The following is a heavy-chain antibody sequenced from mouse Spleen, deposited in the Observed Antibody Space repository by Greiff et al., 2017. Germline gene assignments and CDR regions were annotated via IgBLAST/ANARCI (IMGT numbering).Heavy chain of an antibody. J-gene: IGHJ3*01. Sequence: QVQLKQPGAELVMPGASVKLSCKASGYTFTSYWMHWVKQRPGQGLEWIGEIDPSDSYTNYNQKFKGKATLTVDKSSSTAYMQLSSLTSEDSAVYYCARQREFITTATWFAYWGQGTLVTVSA. V-gene: IGHV1-69*01. CDR1: GYTFTSYW. CDR3: ARQREFITTATWFAY. CDR2: IDPSDSYT. D-gene: IGHD1-2*01.